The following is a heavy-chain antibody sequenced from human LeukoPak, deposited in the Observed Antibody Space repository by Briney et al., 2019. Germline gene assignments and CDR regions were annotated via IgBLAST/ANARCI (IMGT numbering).Heavy chain of an antibody. V-gene: IGHV4-39*07. CDR3: ARYKVAAAATALDY. J-gene: IGHJ4*02. D-gene: IGHD6-13*01. CDR2: IHYSGST. Sequence: PSETLSLTCTVSGGSISSSSYYWGWIRQPPGKGLEWIGSIHYSGSTYYNPSLKSRGTISVDMSRNQFSLKLSSVTAADTAVYYCARYKVAAAATALDYWGQGTLVTVSS. CDR1: GGSISSSSYY.